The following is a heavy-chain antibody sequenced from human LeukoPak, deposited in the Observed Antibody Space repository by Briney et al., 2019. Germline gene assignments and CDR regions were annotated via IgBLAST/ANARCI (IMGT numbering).Heavy chain of an antibody. CDR1: GYTFTSYG. J-gene: IGHJ4*02. D-gene: IGHD3-22*01. Sequence: ASVTVSCKASGYTFTSYGITWVRQAPGERLEWMRWLNPNSGGTNFAPSFQGRVAMTRDTSISTAYMELRSLRSDDTAVYYCARGHSDSSGFFSTGFIDSWGQGSLVTVSS. V-gene: IGHV1-2*02. CDR2: LNPNSGGT. CDR3: ARGHSDSSGFFSTGFIDS.